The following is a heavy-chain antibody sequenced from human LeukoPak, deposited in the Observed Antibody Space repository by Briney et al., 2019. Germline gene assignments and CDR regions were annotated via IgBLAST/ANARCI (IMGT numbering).Heavy chain of an antibody. CDR2: INHSGST. D-gene: IGHD3-10*01. Sequence: PSETLSLTCAVYGGSFSGYYWSWIRQPPGKGLEWIGEINHSGSTNYNPSLKSRVTISVDTSKNQFSLKLSSVTAADTAVYYCAREGGSGSYLEYWGQGTLVTVSS. V-gene: IGHV4-34*01. CDR1: GGSFSGYY. CDR3: AREGGSGSYLEY. J-gene: IGHJ4*02.